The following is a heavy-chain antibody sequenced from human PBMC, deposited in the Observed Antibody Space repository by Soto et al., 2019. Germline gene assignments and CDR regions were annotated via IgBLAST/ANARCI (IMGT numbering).Heavy chain of an antibody. CDR1: GFTFSSYW. J-gene: IGHJ6*02. D-gene: IGHD3-3*01. CDR2: IKQDGSEK. Sequence: PGGSLRLSCAASGFTFSSYWMSWVRQAPGKGLEWVANIKQDGSEKYYVDSVKGRFTISRDNAKNSLYLQMNSLRAEDTAVYYCARGSGITIFGVVIIRYYYYGMDVWGQGTTVTVSS. CDR3: ARGSGITIFGVVIIRYYYYGMDV. V-gene: IGHV3-7*01.